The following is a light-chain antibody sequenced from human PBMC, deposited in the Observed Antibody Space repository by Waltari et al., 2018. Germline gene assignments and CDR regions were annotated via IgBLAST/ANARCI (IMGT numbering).Light chain of an antibody. J-gene: IGLJ3*02. CDR2: DVS. V-gene: IGLV2-14*03. Sequence: QSALTQPASVSGSPGQSITISCTGLSSAVGRSSSVSWYQYHPSQGPKVIIYDVSDRPSGVSARFSGSKSGNTASLTISGLQAEDEADYYCSSQSSDNVVLFGGGTKVTVL. CDR1: SSAVGRSSS. CDR3: SSQSSDNVVL.